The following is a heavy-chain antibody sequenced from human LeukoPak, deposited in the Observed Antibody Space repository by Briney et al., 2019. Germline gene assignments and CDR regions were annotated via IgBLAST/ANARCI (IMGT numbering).Heavy chain of an antibody. D-gene: IGHD4-17*01. Sequence: GESLKTSCKGSGYSFTSYWIAWVRQVPGKGLEWMGIIYPGDSDTRYSPSFQGQVTISADKSISTAYLQWSSLKASDTAMYYCARHFRSNGDYGPPDYWGQGTLVTVSS. V-gene: IGHV5-51*01. CDR3: ARHFRSNGDYGPPDY. CDR1: GYSFTSYW. CDR2: IYPGDSDT. J-gene: IGHJ4*02.